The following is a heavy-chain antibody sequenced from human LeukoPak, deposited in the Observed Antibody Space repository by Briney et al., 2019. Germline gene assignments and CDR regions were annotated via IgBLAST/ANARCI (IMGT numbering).Heavy chain of an antibody. CDR1: GFMFSNYW. J-gene: IGHJ6*04. D-gene: IGHD2/OR15-2a*01. CDR2: IYQDGSKK. CDR3: ACTNTFDV. V-gene: IGHV3-7*03. Sequence: PGGSLRLSCAASGFMFSNYWMNWVRQAPGKGLEWVANIYQDGSKKNYVDSVKGRFTISRDNAIDSLYLQMNNLRAEDTAVYCCACTNTFDVWGKGATVTVFS.